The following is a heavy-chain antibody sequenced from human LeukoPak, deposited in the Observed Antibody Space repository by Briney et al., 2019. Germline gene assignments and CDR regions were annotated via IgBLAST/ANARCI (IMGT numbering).Heavy chain of an antibody. D-gene: IGHD3-3*01. CDR2: INPNSGGT. J-gene: IGHJ4*02. CDR3: AGDLTISLPGY. Sequence: ASVKVSCKASGYTFTDFYMLWVRQAPGQGLEWLGWINPNSGGTDYAQKFQGRVTMTTDTSTSTVYMELSSLRSEDTAVYYCAGDLTISLPGYWGQGTLVTVSS. V-gene: IGHV1-2*02. CDR1: GYTFTDFY.